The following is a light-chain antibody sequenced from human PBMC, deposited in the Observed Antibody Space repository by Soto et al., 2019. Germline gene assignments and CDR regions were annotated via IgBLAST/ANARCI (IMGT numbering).Light chain of an antibody. CDR3: SSYSSSTTHVV. J-gene: IGLJ2*01. CDR2: DVT. V-gene: IGLV2-14*03. Sequence: QSVLTQPASVSGSPGRSVTISCTGTSSDVGDFNYVSWYQHLPGRAPKLIIYDVTNRPSGISDRFSASKSGRTASLTISGRQAEDEAYYYCSSYSSSTTHVVFGGGTKLTVL. CDR1: SSDVGDFNY.